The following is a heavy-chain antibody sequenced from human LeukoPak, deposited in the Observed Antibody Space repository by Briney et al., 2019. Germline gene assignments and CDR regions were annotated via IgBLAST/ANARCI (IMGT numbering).Heavy chain of an antibody. D-gene: IGHD2-15*01. CDR2: ISSSSSYI. J-gene: IGHJ4*02. V-gene: IGHV3-21*01. CDR3: ARDVGEYCSGGSCTACVH. Sequence: PGGSLRLSCAASGFTFSSYSMNWVRQAPGKGLEWVSSISSSSSYIYYADSLKGRFTISRDNAKNSLYLQMNSLRAEDTAVYYCARDVGEYCSGGSCTACVHWGQGTLVTVSS. CDR1: GFTFSSYS.